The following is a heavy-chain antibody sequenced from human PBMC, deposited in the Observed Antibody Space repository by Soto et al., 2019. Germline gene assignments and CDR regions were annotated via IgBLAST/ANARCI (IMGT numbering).Heavy chain of an antibody. CDR3: ARDWDSTGGWFDP. J-gene: IGHJ5*02. D-gene: IGHD1-26*01. CDR2: IYYSGIT. Sequence: SVTLSLTCTVSGGSVSSGSHCWIWIRQPAGKGLEWIGYIYYSGITNETASIESLVTILGDTSKIPLYVKLSSVPAAATAVYYCARDWDSTGGWFDPWGQGTLVNV. V-gene: IGHV4-61*01. CDR1: GGSVSSGSHC.